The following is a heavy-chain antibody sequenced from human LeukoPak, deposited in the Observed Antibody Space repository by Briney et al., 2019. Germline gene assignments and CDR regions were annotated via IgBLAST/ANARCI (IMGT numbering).Heavy chain of an antibody. D-gene: IGHD6-13*01. V-gene: IGHV4-39*01. J-gene: IGHJ5*02. Sequence: SETLSLTCTVSGASTSSSSYCWDWVRQPPGKGLEWVGSIYYSGSTYYNSSLKSRVTISVDMSNNQFSLKLSSVTAADTAVYYCARRTAETGNRLDPWGQGTLVTVSS. CDR3: ARRTAETGNRLDP. CDR2: IYYSGST. CDR1: GASTSSSSYC.